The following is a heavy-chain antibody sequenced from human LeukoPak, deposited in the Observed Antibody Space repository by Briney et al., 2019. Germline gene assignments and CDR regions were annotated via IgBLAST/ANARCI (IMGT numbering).Heavy chain of an antibody. J-gene: IGHJ4*02. CDR1: GFTFSNAW. V-gene: IGHV3-11*04. D-gene: IGHD2-2*01. CDR3: ARDASMTY. CDR2: ISSSGSTI. Sequence: GGSLRLSCAASGFTFSNAWMSWVRQAPGKGLEWVSYISSSGSTIDYADSVKGRFTISRDNAKSSLYLQMNSLRAEDTAVYYCARDASMTYWGQGILVTVGS.